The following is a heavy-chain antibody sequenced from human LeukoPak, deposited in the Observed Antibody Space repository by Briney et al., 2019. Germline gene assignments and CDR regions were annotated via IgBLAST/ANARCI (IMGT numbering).Heavy chain of an antibody. CDR2: IFNSGDA. CDR1: GFTISSNY. D-gene: IGHD1-1*01. CDR3: ARDPAPATGAFDI. V-gene: IGHV3-53*01. J-gene: IGHJ3*02. Sequence: GGSLRLSCAASGFTISSNYMNWVRQAPGKGLEWVSVIFNSGDAYYADSVKGRFTISRDTSKNTLYLQMNSLRVDDTAVYYCARDPAPATGAFDIWGQGTMVIIS.